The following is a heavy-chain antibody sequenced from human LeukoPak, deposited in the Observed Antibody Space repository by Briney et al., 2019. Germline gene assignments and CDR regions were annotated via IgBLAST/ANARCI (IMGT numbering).Heavy chain of an antibody. Sequence: GGSLRLSCTASGFSFSTSWMSWVRQTPGKGLEWVANIKKDGSEEYYVDSVKTRFTISRDNAKNSLYLQLNSLIIEDTAVYYCARLSTSVAGGDHWGQGTLVTVSS. CDR2: IKKDGSEE. CDR3: ARLSTSVAGGDH. CDR1: GFSFSTSW. J-gene: IGHJ4*02. V-gene: IGHV3-7*01. D-gene: IGHD6-19*01.